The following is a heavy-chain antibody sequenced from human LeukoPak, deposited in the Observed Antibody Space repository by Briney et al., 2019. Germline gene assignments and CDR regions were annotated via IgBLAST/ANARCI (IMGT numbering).Heavy chain of an antibody. CDR2: ISQDGREK. CDR1: AGFTFSDYW. J-gene: IGHJ4*02. Sequence: GGSLRLSCAASAGFTFSDYWMNWVRQAPGKGLEWVAIISQDGREKLYVDSVKGRFTISRDNAKSPLYLQINSLRAEDTAVYYCVGGIGWQPDYWGQRTLVTVSS. D-gene: IGHD6-19*01. V-gene: IGHV3-7*03. CDR3: VGGIGWQPDY.